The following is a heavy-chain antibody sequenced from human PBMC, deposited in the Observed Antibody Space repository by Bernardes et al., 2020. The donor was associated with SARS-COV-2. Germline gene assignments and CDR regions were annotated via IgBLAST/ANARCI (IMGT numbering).Heavy chain of an antibody. Sequence: GWSLLRSCAASGFTFSNYALNWIRQSPGKGLEWVSTISGNGVSTYYADSVKGRFTISRDNSKNTLYLQMNSLRAEDTAVYYCAKDRGRNSGYDEYFDYWGQGTLVTVSS. D-gene: IGHD5-12*01. V-gene: IGHV3-23*01. CDR3: AKDRGRNSGYDEYFDY. J-gene: IGHJ4*02. CDR1: GFTFSNYA. CDR2: ISGNGVST.